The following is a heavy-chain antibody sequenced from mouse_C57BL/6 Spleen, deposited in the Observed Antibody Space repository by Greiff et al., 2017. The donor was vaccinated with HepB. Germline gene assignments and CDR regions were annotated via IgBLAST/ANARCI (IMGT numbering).Heavy chain of an antibody. J-gene: IGHJ2*01. CDR3: ARENRIYYGNYDFDY. D-gene: IGHD2-1*01. CDR2: IDPNSGGT. V-gene: IGHV1-72*01. Sequence: QVQLQQPGAELVKPGASVKLSCKASGYTFTSYWMHWVKQRPGRGLEWIGRIDPNSGGTKYNEKFKSKATLTVDKPSSTAYMPLSSLTSEDSAVYYCARENRIYYGNYDFDYWGQGTTLTVSS. CDR1: GYTFTSYW.